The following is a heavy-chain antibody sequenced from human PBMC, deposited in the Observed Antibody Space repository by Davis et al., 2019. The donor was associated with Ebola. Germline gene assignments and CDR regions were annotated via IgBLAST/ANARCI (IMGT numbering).Heavy chain of an antibody. V-gene: IGHV1-8*01. CDR2: MNPDSGNT. J-gene: IGHJ5*02. CDR3: TRGIARRRSGSWFDP. CDR1: GYSFNSYN. Sequence: ASVKVSCKASGYSFNSYNINWVRQATGQGREWMGWMNPDSGNTGYAQKFQGRVTMTRDTSITTAYMELSSLSSDDTAVYYCTRGIARRRSGSWFDPWGQGTPVTVSS. D-gene: IGHD2-15*01.